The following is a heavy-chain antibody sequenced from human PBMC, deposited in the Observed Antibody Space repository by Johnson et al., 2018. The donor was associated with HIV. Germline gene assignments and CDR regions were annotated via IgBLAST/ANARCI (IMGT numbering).Heavy chain of an antibody. CDR3: ARGYYYDSSGSDDAFDI. CDR2: IRYDGSNK. Sequence: QVQLVESGGGVVQPGRSLRLSCVASGFTFSTYGMHWVRQAPGKGLEWVAFIRYDGSNKYYADSVKGRFTISRDNSKNTLYLQMNSLRAEDTAVYYCARGYYYDSSGSDDAFDIWGQGTMVTVSS. J-gene: IGHJ3*02. V-gene: IGHV3-30*02. D-gene: IGHD3-22*01. CDR1: GFTFSTYG.